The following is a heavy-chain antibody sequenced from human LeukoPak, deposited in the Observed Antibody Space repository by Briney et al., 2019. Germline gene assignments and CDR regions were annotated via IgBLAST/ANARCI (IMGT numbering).Heavy chain of an antibody. Sequence: PSETLSLTCTVSGGSISSSSYYWGWIRQPPGKGLEWIGSIYYSGSTYYNPSLKSRVTISVDTSKNQFSLKLSSVTAADTAVYYCARRHYDSSGYYSTLDWYFDLWGRGTLVTVSS. D-gene: IGHD3-22*01. V-gene: IGHV4-39*01. J-gene: IGHJ2*01. CDR2: IYYSGST. CDR3: ARRHYDSSGYYSTLDWYFDL. CDR1: GGSISSSSYY.